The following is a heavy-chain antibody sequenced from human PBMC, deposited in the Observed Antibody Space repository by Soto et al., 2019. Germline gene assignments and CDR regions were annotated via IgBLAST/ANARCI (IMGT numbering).Heavy chain of an antibody. D-gene: IGHD6-19*01. V-gene: IGHV4-4*07. CDR1: GGSISTYY. CDR3: AREKVDGTDNWFDP. CDR2: IYTSGYT. J-gene: IGHJ5*02. Sequence: SETLSLTCTVSGGSISTYYWNWIRQPAGKRLEWLGRIYTSGYTKYNPSLKSRVTMSLDTSKRQFSLKLSSVTAADTAVYYCAREKVDGTDNWFDPWGQGILVTVSS.